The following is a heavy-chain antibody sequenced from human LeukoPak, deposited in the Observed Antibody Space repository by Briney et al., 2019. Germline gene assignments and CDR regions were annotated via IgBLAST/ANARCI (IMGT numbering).Heavy chain of an antibody. D-gene: IGHD3-16*01. CDR3: ARRWVYDKRAFDA. CDR2: IYSSGST. CDR1: GGSISSYD. J-gene: IGHJ3*01. V-gene: IGHV4-59*08. Sequence: SPSETLSLTCTVSGGSISSYDWSWIRQPPGKGLEWVGYIYSSGSTNYNPSLKSRVTMSLDTSKNQFSLNLSSVTAADTAVYYCARRWVYDKRAFDAWGQGTMVTVSS.